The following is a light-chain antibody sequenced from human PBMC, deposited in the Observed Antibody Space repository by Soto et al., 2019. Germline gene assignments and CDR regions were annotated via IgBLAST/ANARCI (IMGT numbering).Light chain of an antibody. J-gene: IGKJ1*01. V-gene: IGKV1-39*01. CDR1: QSITNY. CDR2: SAS. CDR3: QQTFKTPWT. Sequence: DIQMTQSPSSLSSSVGDRVTITCRASQSITNYLNWYQQKPGKAPKLLIYSASSVQSGVPSRFSGSGSGTAFTRTISNLQPEDFASYYWQQTFKTPWTVGQGSRVEIK.